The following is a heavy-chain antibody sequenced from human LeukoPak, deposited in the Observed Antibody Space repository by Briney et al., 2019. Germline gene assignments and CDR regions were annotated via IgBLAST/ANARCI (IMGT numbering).Heavy chain of an antibody. J-gene: IGHJ5*02. Sequence: ASVKVSCKASGYTFTSHYIDWVRQAPRQGLEWMGRINPSGGSTNYAQKFQDRVTMTRDTSTSTVSMELSGLRSEDTAVYYCERAQYYDSSGYSNPNFFDPWGQGTLVTVSS. CDR2: INPSGGST. CDR3: ERAQYYDSSGYSNPNFFDP. D-gene: IGHD3-22*01. V-gene: IGHV1-46*01. CDR1: GYTFTSHY.